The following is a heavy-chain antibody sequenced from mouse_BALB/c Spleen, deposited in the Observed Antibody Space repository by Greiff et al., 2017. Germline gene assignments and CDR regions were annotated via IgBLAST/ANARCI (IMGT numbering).Heavy chain of an antibody. Sequence: EVMLVESGGGLVQPGGSLKLSCAASGFTFSSYTMSWVRQTPEKRLEWVAYISNGGGSTYYPDTVKGRFTISRDNAKNTLYLQMSSLKSEDTAMYYCARRGVGWFAYWGQGTLVTVSA. V-gene: IGHV5-12-2*01. CDR3: ARRGVGWFAY. J-gene: IGHJ3*01. CDR1: GFTFSSYT. D-gene: IGHD3-1*01. CDR2: ISNGGGST.